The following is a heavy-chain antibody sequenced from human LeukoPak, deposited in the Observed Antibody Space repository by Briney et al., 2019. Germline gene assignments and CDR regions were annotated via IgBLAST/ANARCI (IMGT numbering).Heavy chain of an antibody. CDR1: GYTFTNYG. J-gene: IGHJ4*02. V-gene: IGHV1-18*01. CDR2: ISAYNGNT. Sequence: ASVKVSCKASGYTFTNYGISWVRQAPGQGLEWMGWISAYNGNTNYAQKFQGGITMTTETSTSTAYMELRSLRSDDTAVYYCAKLVIDSGKPEDFWGQGTLVTVSS. CDR3: AKLVIDSGKPEDF. D-gene: IGHD1-26*01.